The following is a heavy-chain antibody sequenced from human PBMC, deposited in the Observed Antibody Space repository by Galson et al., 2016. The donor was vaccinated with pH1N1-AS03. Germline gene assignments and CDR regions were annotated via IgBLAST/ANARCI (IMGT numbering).Heavy chain of an antibody. D-gene: IGHD6-13*01. V-gene: IGHV4-34*01. Sequence: ETLSLTCTVSGGSLTDYQWSWIRQSPGKGLEWIGEISHSGITDYNPSLKSRVSISVDTSKDQFSLNLSSMTAADAAVYYCARGNPFLGSSWYEDSWGQGTLVIVS. J-gene: IGHJ4*02. CDR1: GGSLTDYQ. CDR2: ISHSGIT. CDR3: ARGNPFLGSSWYEDS.